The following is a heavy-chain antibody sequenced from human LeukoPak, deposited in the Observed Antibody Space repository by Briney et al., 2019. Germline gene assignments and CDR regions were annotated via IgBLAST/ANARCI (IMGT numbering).Heavy chain of an antibody. J-gene: IGHJ4*02. CDR1: GFSFSNCW. CDR3: AGVRDASGSYYPY. D-gene: IGHD3-10*01. V-gene: IGHV3-7*04. Sequence: GGSLRLSCVASGFSFSNCWMGWVRQAPGKGLGWVANIKQGGSEKYYVDSVKGRFTISRDNAKNSLYLQMNSLSAEDTAVYYCAGVRDASGSYYPYWGQGTLVTVSS. CDR2: IKQGGSEK.